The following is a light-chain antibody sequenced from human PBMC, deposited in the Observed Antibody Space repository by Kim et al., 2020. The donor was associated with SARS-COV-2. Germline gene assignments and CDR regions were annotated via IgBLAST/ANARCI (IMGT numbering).Light chain of an antibody. Sequence: QSALTQPPSVSGAPGQRVTMSCTGTSSNIGADSDGHWCQHLPGTAPKLLICHNTTRPSGVPGRFSGSKSGTSASLAITGLQADNEADYYCQSSDSRLSDWVFGGGTQLTVL. J-gene: IGLJ3*02. CDR2: HNT. CDR1: SSNIGADSD. V-gene: IGLV1-40*01. CDR3: QSSDSRLSDWV.